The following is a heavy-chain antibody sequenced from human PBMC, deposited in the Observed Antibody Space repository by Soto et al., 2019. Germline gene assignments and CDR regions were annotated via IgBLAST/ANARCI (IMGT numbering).Heavy chain of an antibody. J-gene: IGHJ6*02. CDR3: ARDKYYDILTGEYYYYYGMDV. D-gene: IGHD3-9*01. CDR2: ISSSSSYI. Sequence: PGGSLRLSCAASGFTFSSYSMNWVRQAPGKGLEWVSSISSSSSYIYYADSVKGRFTISRDNAKNSLHLQMNSLRAEDTAVYYCARDKYYDILTGEYYYYYGMDVWGQGTTVTVSS. CDR1: GFTFSSYS. V-gene: IGHV3-21*01.